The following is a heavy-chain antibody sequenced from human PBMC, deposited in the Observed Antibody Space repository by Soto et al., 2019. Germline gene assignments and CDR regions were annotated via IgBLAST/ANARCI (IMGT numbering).Heavy chain of an antibody. D-gene: IGHD1-1*01. V-gene: IGHV5-51*01. J-gene: IGHJ4*02. CDR2: LYPGDSDT. CDR1: GYSFTTYW. CDR3: ARRWDHWNYFDY. Sequence: GESLKISCEVSGYSFTTYWIGWVRQMPGKGLEWIGILYPGDSDTRYSPSFQGQVTISADMSISTAYLQWSSLKASDTAMYYCARRWDHWNYFDYWGQGTLVTVSS.